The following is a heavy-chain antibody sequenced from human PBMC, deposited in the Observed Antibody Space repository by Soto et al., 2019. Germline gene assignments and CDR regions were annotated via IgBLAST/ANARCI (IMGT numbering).Heavy chain of an antibody. CDR3: ASLWFGEFLDY. CDR2: IKQDGGEK. Sequence: GGSLRLSCAASGFTFSSYWMSWVRQAPGKGLEWVANIKQDGGEKYYVDSVKGRFTISRDNAKNSLYLQMNSLRAEDTAVYYCASLWFGEFLDYWGQGTLVTVSS. V-gene: IGHV3-7*01. CDR1: GFTFSSYW. D-gene: IGHD3-10*01. J-gene: IGHJ4*02.